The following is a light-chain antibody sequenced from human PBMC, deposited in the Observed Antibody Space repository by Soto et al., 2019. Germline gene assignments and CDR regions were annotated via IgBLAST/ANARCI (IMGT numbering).Light chain of an antibody. Sequence: QLVLTQSPSASASLGASVKLTCSLSSGHSSYAIAWHQQQPERGPRYLMEVNSDGSHNKGDGIPDRFSGSSSGAERYLTISSLQSEDDADYYCQTWGSGIVVFGGGTKLTVL. J-gene: IGLJ3*02. V-gene: IGLV4-69*01. CDR1: SGHSSYA. CDR3: QTWGSGIVV. CDR2: VNSDGSH.